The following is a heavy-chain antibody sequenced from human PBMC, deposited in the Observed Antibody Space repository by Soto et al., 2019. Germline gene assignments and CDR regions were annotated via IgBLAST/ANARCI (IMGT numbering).Heavy chain of an antibody. J-gene: IGHJ6*02. V-gene: IGHV1-69*13. CDR2: IIPIFGTA. CDR3: ARQALMVYESYYYYYGMDV. D-gene: IGHD2-8*01. CDR1: GGTFSSYA. Sequence: GASVKVSCKASGGTFSSYAISWVRQAPGQGLEWMGGIIPIFGTANYAQKFQGRVTITADESTSTAYMELSSLRSEDTAVYYCARQALMVYESYYYYYGMDVWGQGTTVTVSS.